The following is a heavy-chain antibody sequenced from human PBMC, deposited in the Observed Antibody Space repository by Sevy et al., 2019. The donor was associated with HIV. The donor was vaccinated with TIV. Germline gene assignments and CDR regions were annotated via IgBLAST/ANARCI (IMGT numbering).Heavy chain of an antibody. CDR3: SKDSIRFLEWFDAFDI. J-gene: IGHJ3*02. Sequence: GGSLRLSCAASGFTFSSYAMSWVRQAPGKGLEWVSAISGSGGSTYYADSVKGRFTISRDNSKNTLYLQMNSLRAEDTAVDYCSKDSIRFLEWFDAFDIWGQGTMVTVSS. CDR2: ISGSGGST. D-gene: IGHD3-3*01. CDR1: GFTFSSYA. V-gene: IGHV3-23*01.